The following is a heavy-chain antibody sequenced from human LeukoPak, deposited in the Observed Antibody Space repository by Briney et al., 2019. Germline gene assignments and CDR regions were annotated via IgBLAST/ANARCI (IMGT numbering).Heavy chain of an antibody. J-gene: IGHJ4*02. CDR3: AKDDAWIRFGE. D-gene: IGHD3-10*01. Sequence: GGSLRLSCAASGFTFSNHGMNWVRQAPGKGLEWVSGISPSGDIKYYADSVKGRFTISRDNSKKTLYLEVSSLTGEDTAVYYCAKDDAWIRFGEWSQGTLVTVSS. CDR1: GFTFSNHG. CDR2: ISPSGDIK. V-gene: IGHV3-23*01.